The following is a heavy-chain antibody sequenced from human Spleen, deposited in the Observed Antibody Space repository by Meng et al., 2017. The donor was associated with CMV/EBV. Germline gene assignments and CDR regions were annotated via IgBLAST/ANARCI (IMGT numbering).Heavy chain of an antibody. D-gene: IGHD1-1*01. CDR2: INPDSGGT. V-gene: IGHV1-2*02. Sequence: ASVKVSCKASGYTFIRYYIHWVRRAPGQGLEWMGWINPDSGGTSYAQKFQGRVTMTRDTSISAAYMELSRLRSDDTAVYYCARGTTRTGYYDMDVWGQGTTVTVSS. CDR1: GYTFIRYY. J-gene: IGHJ6*02. CDR3: ARGTTRTGYYDMDV.